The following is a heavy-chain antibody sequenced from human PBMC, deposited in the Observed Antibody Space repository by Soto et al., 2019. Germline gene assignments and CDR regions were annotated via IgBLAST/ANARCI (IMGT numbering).Heavy chain of an antibody. Sequence: QVQLVQSGAEVKKPGASVKVSCKASGYTFTSYAMHWVRQAPGQRLEWMGWINAGNGNRKYSQKFQGRVTITRDTSASTAYMELSSLRSDDTAVYYCARDSPPSDYWGQGTLVTVSS. J-gene: IGHJ4*02. CDR2: INAGNGNR. CDR3: ARDSPPSDY. V-gene: IGHV1-3*01. CDR1: GYTFTSYA.